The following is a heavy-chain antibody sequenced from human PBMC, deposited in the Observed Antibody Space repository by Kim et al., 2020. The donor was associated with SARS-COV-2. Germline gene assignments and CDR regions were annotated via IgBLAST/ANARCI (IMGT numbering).Heavy chain of an antibody. Sequence: ASVKVSCKASGYTFTSYGISWVRQAPGQGLEWMGWISAYNGNTNYAQKLQGRVTMTTDTSTSTAYMELRSLRSDDTAVYYCARDLREASMVREYYFDYWGQGTLVTVSS. CDR3: ARDLREASMVREYYFDY. CDR2: ISAYNGNT. J-gene: IGHJ4*02. CDR1: GYTFTSYG. V-gene: IGHV1-18*04. D-gene: IGHD3-10*01.